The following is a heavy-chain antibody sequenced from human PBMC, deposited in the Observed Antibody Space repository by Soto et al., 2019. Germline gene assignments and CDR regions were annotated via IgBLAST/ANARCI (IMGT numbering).Heavy chain of an antibody. J-gene: IGHJ5*02. CDR2: ISAYNGNT. V-gene: IGHV1-18*01. CDR3: ARTTPDYYVWGSYRLMDWFDP. Sequence: GASVKVSCKASVYTFTSYGISWVRQAPGQGHEWMGWISAYNGNTNYAQKLQGRVTMTTDTSTSTAYMELRSLRSDDTAVYYCARTTPDYYVWGSYRLMDWFDPWGQGTLVTVSS. D-gene: IGHD3-16*02. CDR1: VYTFTSYG.